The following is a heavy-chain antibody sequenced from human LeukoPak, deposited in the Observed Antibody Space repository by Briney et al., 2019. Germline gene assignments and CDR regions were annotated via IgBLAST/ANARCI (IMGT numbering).Heavy chain of an antibody. D-gene: IGHD6-13*01. Sequence: GGSLRLSCAASGFIFSTYAMVWVRQAPGKGLEWVSVMRSGGGTYYADSEKGRFTISRDNSKNTLYLQMESLRVEDTAVYYCAKHIRQQVVRDAFDMWGQGTMVTVSS. CDR2: MRSGGGT. CDR1: GFIFSTYA. V-gene: IGHV3-23*01. J-gene: IGHJ3*02. CDR3: AKHIRQQVVRDAFDM.